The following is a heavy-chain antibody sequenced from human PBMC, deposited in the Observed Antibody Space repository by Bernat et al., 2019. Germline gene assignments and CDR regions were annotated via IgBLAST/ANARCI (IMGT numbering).Heavy chain of an antibody. CDR3: ATALLAYSSSSDAFDI. V-gene: IGHV4-38-2*01. CDR2: IYHSGST. CDR1: GYSISSGYY. Sequence: QVQLQESGPGLVKPSETLSLTCAVSGYSISSGYYWGWIRQPPGKGLEWIGSIYHSGSTYYNPSLKSRGTISVDTSKNQFSLKLSSVTAADTAVYYCATALLAYSSSSDAFDIWGQGTMVTVSS. J-gene: IGHJ3*02. D-gene: IGHD6-6*01.